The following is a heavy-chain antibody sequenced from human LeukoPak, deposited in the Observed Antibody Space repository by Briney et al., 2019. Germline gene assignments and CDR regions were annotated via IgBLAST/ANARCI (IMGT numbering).Heavy chain of an antibody. V-gene: IGHV3-30-3*01. CDR2: ISYHGNNE. D-gene: IGHD1-1*01. Sequence: GRSLRLSCAASGFTFSSYAMHWVRQGPGKGLEWVGTISYHGNNEYYADSVEGRFTISRDNSKNTLYLQMNSLRTEDTAAYYCARDRVQLWNYGMDVWGQGTTVTVS. CDR1: GFTFSSYA. J-gene: IGHJ6*02. CDR3: ARDRVQLWNYGMDV.